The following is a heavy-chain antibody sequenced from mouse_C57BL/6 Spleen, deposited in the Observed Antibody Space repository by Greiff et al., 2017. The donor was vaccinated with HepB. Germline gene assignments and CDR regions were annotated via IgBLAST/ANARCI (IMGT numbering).Heavy chain of an antibody. J-gene: IGHJ3*01. Sequence: VQLQQSGAELVRPGASVKLSCTASGFNIKDDYMHWVKQRPEQGLEWIGWIDPENGDTEYASKFQGKATITADTSSNTAYLQLSSLTSEDTAVYYCTFYYDYDYAYWGQGTLVTVSA. CDR1: GFNIKDDY. D-gene: IGHD2-4*01. CDR2: IDPENGDT. V-gene: IGHV14-4*01. CDR3: TFYYDYDYAY.